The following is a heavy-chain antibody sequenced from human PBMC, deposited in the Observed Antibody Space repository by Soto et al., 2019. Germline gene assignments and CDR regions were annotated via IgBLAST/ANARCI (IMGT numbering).Heavy chain of an antibody. D-gene: IGHD4-17*01. CDR2: ISGSGDKT. J-gene: IGHJ6*02. CDR3: AKILSTVTTYYYGMDA. V-gene: IGHV3-23*01. CDR1: GFSFSTYP. Sequence: GGSLRLSCAASGFSFSTYPMVWVRQAPGKRLEAVSSISGSGDKTYYKDSVKGRFTISRDNSKNTVDLQMNSLRPEDTAVYYCAKILSTVTTYYYGMDAWGQGTTVTISS.